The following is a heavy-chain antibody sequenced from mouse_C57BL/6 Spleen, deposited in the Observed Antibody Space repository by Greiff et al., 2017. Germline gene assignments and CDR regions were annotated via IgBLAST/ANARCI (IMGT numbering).Heavy chain of an antibody. Sequence: VKLQQPGAELVKPGASVKLSCKASGYTFTSYWMQWVKQRPGQGLEWIGEIDPSDSYTNYNQKFKGKATLTVDTSSSTAYMQLSSLTSEDSAVYYCARGTGAMDYWGQGTSVTVSS. D-gene: IGHD3-3*01. J-gene: IGHJ4*01. CDR3: ARGTGAMDY. CDR1: GYTFTSYW. V-gene: IGHV1-50*01. CDR2: IDPSDSYT.